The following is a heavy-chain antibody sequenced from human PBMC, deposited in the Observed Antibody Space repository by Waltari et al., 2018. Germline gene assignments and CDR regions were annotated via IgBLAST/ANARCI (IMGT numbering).Heavy chain of an antibody. D-gene: IGHD6-6*01. CDR2: IIHIFGTA. Sequence: QVQLVQSGAEVKKPGSSVKVSCKASGGTFISYAISWVRQAPGQRLEWLGGIIHIFGTANYAQKFQGRVTITADESTSTAYMELSSLRSEDTAVYYCACPSIAARLRSRYYGMDVWGQGTTVTVSS. J-gene: IGHJ6*02. CDR1: GGTFISYA. CDR3: ACPSIAARLRSRYYGMDV. V-gene: IGHV1-69*01.